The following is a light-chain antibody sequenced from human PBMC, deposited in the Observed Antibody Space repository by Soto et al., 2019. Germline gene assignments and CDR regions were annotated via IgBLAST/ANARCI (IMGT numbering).Light chain of an antibody. CDR3: QQYSDYSRS. V-gene: IGKV1-5*03. CDR1: QNIDTW. J-gene: IGKJ1*01. CDR2: TAS. Sequence: DIQMTQSPSTLSASIGHRITISCRASQNIDTWLAWYQQRPGEAPKLLIYTASNLESGVPSRFSGSGSGTYFTLTITSLQPDDFATYYCQQYSDYSRSFGQGTQV.